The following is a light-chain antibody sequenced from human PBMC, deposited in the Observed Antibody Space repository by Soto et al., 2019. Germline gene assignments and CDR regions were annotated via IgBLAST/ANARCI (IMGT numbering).Light chain of an antibody. CDR1: SSDVGGYNY. V-gene: IGLV2-14*01. J-gene: IGLJ1*01. CDR2: DVS. CDR3: GSYTSSSTLEV. Sequence: QSVLTQPASVSGSPGQSITISCTGTSSDVGGYNYVSWYQQHPGKAPKLMIYDVSNRPSGVSNRFSGSKSGNTASLTISRLQAEDEADYYCGSYTSSSTLEVFGTGTKVTVL.